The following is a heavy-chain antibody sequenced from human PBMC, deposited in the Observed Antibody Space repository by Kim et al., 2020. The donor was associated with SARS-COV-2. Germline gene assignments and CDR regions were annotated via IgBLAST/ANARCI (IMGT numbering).Heavy chain of an antibody. CDR3: ARDGGDILTVYYYYYGMDV. CDR1: GFTFSSYW. CDR2: IKQDGSEK. J-gene: IGHJ6*02. Sequence: GGSLRLSCAASGFTFSSYWMSWVRQAPGKGLEWVANIKQDGSEKYYVDSVKGRFTISRDNAKNTLYLQMNSLRAEDTAVYYCARDGGDILTVYYYYYGMDVWGQGTPVTVSS. V-gene: IGHV3-7*01. D-gene: IGHD3-9*01.